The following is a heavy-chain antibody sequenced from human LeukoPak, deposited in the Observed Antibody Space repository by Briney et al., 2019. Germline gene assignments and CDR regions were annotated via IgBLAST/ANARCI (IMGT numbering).Heavy chain of an antibody. V-gene: IGHV4-59*08. J-gene: IGHJ4*02. D-gene: IGHD6-13*01. CDR3: ARRGPYSSSWLFDY. CDR2: IYYSGST. CDR1: GGSRSNYY. Sequence: KPSETLSLTCSVAGGSRSNYYWSWIRQPPGGGLGGIGYIYYSGSTNYNPSLKSRVTISVDTSKNQFSLKLSSVTAADTAVYYCARRGPYSSSWLFDYWGQGTLVTVSS.